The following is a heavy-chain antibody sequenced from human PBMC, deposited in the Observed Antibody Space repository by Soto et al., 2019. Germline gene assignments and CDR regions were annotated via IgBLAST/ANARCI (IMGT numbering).Heavy chain of an antibody. D-gene: IGHD3-16*02. CDR2: ISPAGSEK. CDR3: ARDQGYLDY. Sequence: EVQLVESGGGLVQPGGSLRLSCAASRFTFSKYWMSWLRQAPGKGPEWVANISPAGSEKFYVGSVKGRFTISRDNAENSLLLQMNSLRAEDTAVYYCARDQGYLDYWGQGAPVTVSS. CDR1: RFTFSKYW. J-gene: IGHJ4*02. V-gene: IGHV3-7*01.